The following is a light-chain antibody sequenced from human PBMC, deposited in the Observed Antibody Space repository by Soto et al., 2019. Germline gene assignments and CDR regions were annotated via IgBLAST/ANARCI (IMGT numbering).Light chain of an antibody. Sequence: EVVLTQSPATLSVSPGDRATLSCRASQYIGRAVAWYHQRSGQAPSLLIFDASIRIPTTPARFSGSVSGTEFTLTISSLESEDFAVYFCQQYYGRPPWTFGQGTKVDIK. J-gene: IGKJ1*01. V-gene: IGKV3-15*01. CDR1: QYIGRA. CDR2: DAS. CDR3: QQYYGRPPWT.